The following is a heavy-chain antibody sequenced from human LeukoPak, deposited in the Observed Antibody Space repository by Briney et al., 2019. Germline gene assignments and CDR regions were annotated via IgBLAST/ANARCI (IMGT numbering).Heavy chain of an antibody. CDR1: GFTFDDYV. CDR2: ISGDGGTT. J-gene: IGHJ4*02. Sequence: GGSLRLSCAASGFTFDDYVMHWVRQAPGKGLEWASLISGDGGTTFYTGSVKGRFTISRDNSKKSLFLQMNSLRTEDTALYYCAKGGYGDYEAYWGQGTLVTVSS. CDR3: AKGGYGDYEAY. V-gene: IGHV3-43*02. D-gene: IGHD4-17*01.